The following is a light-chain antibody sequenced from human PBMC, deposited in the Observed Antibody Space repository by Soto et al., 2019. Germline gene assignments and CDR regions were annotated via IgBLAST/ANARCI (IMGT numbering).Light chain of an antibody. J-gene: IGKJ3*01. CDR1: QSVLIN. V-gene: IGKV3-15*01. CDR3: QQYGSSLFT. CDR2: GAS. Sequence: DIVLTQSPATLSVSPGERVTLSCRASQSVLINLAWYQQKPGQAPRLLIYGASTRATGIPARFGGSGSGTEFTFTISSLQSEDFAVYYCQQYGSSLFTFGPGTKVDFK.